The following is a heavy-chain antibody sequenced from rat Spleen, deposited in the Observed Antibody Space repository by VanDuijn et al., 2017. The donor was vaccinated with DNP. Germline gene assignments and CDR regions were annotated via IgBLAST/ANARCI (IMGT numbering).Heavy chain of an antibody. J-gene: IGHJ2*01. V-gene: IGHV5-27*01. CDR1: GFTFDDYD. D-gene: IGHD1-11*01. CDR3: TTDFERGY. Sequence: EVQLVESGGDLVQPGGSLKLSCEASGFTFDDYDMAWVRQAPKKGLEWVASISASGGSTSYRDSVKGRFTISRDNAKSTLYLQMDSLRSEDTATYYCTTDFERGYWGQGVMVTVSS. CDR2: ISASGGST.